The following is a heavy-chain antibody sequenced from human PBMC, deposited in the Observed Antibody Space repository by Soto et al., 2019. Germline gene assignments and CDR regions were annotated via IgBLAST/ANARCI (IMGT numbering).Heavy chain of an antibody. Sequence: QVHLVLSGAEVKKPGASVKVSCKASGYTFTSYGITWVRQAPGQGLEWMGWLSAHNGNTDYAQKLQGRVIVTRDTSTSTAYMELRSLRSDDTAVYYCARGRYGDYWGQGALVTVSS. CDR1: GYTFTSYG. CDR2: LSAHNGNT. D-gene: IGHD1-1*01. V-gene: IGHV1-18*01. CDR3: ARGRYGDY. J-gene: IGHJ4*02.